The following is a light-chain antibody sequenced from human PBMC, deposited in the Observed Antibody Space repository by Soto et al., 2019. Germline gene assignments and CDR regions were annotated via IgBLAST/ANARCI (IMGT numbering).Light chain of an antibody. V-gene: IGKV1-17*01. CDR2: DAS. Sequence: DIQMTQSPSSLSASVGDRVTITCRASQGIRNDLVWYQQKPGKAPKLLVYDASTLQSGVASRFSGSGSGTEFTLIISGLQPDDSATYYCQQYTNTNNPWMFGQGTKVDIK. CDR3: QQYTNTNNPWM. CDR1: QGIRND. J-gene: IGKJ1*01.